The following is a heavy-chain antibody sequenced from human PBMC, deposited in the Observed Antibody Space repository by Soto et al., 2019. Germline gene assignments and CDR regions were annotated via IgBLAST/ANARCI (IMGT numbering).Heavy chain of an antibody. D-gene: IGHD1-26*01. J-gene: IGHJ4*02. CDR2: IWYDGSNK. CDR3: ARDGSYYPDY. V-gene: IGHV3-33*01. CDR1: GFTFSSYG. Sequence: QVQLVESGGGVVQPGRSLRLSCAASGFTFSSYGMHWVRQAPGKGLEWGAVIWYDGSNKYYADSVKGRFTISRDNSKNTLYLQMNSRRAEDTAVYYCARDGSYYPDYWGQGTLVTVSS.